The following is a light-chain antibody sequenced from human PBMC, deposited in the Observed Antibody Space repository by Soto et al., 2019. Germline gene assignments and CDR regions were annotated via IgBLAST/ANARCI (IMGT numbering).Light chain of an antibody. CDR3: QQYNKWPLT. CDR2: AVS. V-gene: IGKV3-15*01. J-gene: IGKJ1*01. CDR1: QSVSSN. Sequence: EIMMTQSPGTLSASPGERATLSCRASQSVSSNLAWYQQKPGQAPRLLIYAVSTRATGIPARFSGSGSGTEFPLTISSLQSEVFAVYYCQQYNKWPLTFGQGTKVEIK.